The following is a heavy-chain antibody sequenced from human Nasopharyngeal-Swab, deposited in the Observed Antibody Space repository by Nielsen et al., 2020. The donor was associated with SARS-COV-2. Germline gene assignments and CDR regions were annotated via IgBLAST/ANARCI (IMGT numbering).Heavy chain of an antibody. V-gene: IGHV1-69*04. Sequence: SSVNVSCKASGCPFSRYAISWVRQAPGQGLEWMGRIIPILGIANYAQKFQGRVTITADKSTSTAYMELSSLRSEDTAVSYCARDRISSWPSHFDYWGQGTLVTVSS. CDR1: GCPFSRYA. J-gene: IGHJ4*02. D-gene: IGHD6-13*01. CDR3: ARDRISSWPSHFDY. CDR2: IIPILGIA.